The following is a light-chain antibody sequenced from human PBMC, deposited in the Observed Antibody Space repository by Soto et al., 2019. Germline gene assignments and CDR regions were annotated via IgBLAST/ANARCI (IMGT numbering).Light chain of an antibody. J-gene: IGKJ4*01. Sequence: DIQMTQSPSSLSASVGDRVTITCRASQSISSYLNRYQHKPGIAPKFLIYAASTLQSGVPSRFSGSGSGTDFTLTISSLQPEDFATYYCQQRYSTPLTFGGGTKVEIK. CDR2: AAS. CDR1: QSISSY. CDR3: QQRYSTPLT. V-gene: IGKV1-39*01.